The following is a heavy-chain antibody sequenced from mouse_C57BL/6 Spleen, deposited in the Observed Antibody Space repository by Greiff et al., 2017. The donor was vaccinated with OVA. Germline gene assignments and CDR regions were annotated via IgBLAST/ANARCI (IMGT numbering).Heavy chain of an antibody. J-gene: IGHJ2*01. CDR1: GFTFSNYW. CDR2: IRLKSDNYAT. D-gene: IGHD1-1*01. V-gene: IGHV6-3*01. CDR3: TPAIYYYGSRVD. Sequence: VQLKESGGGLVQPGGSMKLSCVASGFTFSNYWMNWVRQSPEKGLEWVAQIRLKSDNYATHYAESVKGRFTISRDDSKSSVYLQMNNLRAEDTGIYYCTPAIYYYGSRVDWGQGTTLTVSS.